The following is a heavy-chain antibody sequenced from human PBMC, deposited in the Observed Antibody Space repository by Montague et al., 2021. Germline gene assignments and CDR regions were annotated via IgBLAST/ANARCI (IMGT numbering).Heavy chain of an antibody. Sequence: SLRLSCAASGFTFSGYAMHWVRQAPGKGLEWVAVISYGGSNKYYADSVKGRFTISRDNSKNTLYLQMNSLRAEDTALFYCARDPRWEYDAFDIWGQGTMVTVSS. J-gene: IGHJ3*02. CDR1: GFTFSGYA. V-gene: IGHV3-30*04. CDR2: ISYGGSNK. D-gene: IGHD1-26*01. CDR3: ARDPRWEYDAFDI.